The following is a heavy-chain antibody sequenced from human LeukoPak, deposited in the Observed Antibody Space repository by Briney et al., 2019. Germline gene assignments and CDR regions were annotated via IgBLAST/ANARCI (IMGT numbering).Heavy chain of an antibody. CDR3: ARVFTIFGEDYFDY. CDR2: INPKSGGT. J-gene: IGHJ4*02. Sequence: ASVEVSCKASGYTFTGYYMHWVRQAPGQGLEWMGLINPKSGGTNYAQKFQGRVTMTRHTSISTAYMELSRLRSDDTAVYSCARVFTIFGEDYFDYWGQGTLVTVSS. V-gene: IGHV1-2*02. D-gene: IGHD3-3*01. CDR1: GYTFTGYY.